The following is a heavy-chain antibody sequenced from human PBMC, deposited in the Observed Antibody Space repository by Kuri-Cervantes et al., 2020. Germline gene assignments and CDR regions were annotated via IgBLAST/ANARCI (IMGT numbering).Heavy chain of an antibody. J-gene: IGHJ4*02. CDR3: AKELPYNWNDSPAGY. D-gene: IGHD1-1*01. CDR1: GFTFGYYA. Sequence: GGSLRLSCAASGFTFGYYAMHWVRQAPGKGLEWVAVLSYDAGDKYYTDSVKGRFTISRDNSKNTLYLKMSRLKTEDTAVYYCAKELPYNWNDSPAGYWGQGTLVTVSS. CDR2: LSYDAGDK. V-gene: IGHV3-30-3*02.